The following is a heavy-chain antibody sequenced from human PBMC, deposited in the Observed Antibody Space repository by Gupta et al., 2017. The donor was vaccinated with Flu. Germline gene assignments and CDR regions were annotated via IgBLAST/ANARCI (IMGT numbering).Heavy chain of an antibody. CDR1: AFTFRRQS. J-gene: IGHJ4*02. D-gene: IGHD3-22*01. Sequence: EVQLVESGGGLGNPGRSLRLSCAASAFTFRRQSLNWVRQAPGKGLEWVSSISSSSSYIYYADSVKGRFTISRDNAKNSLYLQMNSLRAEDTAVYYCARDHSSGYYYRLDYWGQGTLVTVSS. CDR2: ISSSSSYI. CDR3: ARDHSSGYYYRLDY. V-gene: IGHV3-21*01.